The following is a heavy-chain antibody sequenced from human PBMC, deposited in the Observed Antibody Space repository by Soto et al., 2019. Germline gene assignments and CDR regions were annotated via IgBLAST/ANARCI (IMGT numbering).Heavy chain of an antibody. J-gene: IGHJ4*02. CDR2: IYHSGST. V-gene: IGHV4-30-2*01. CDR3: ARGMTTVTTFDD. D-gene: IGHD4-17*01. CDR1: GGSISSGGYS. Sequence: SETLSLTCAVSGGSISSGGYSCNWIRQPPGKGLEWIGYIYHSGSTYYNPSLKSRVTISVDRSKNQFSLKLSSVTAADTAVYYCARGMTTVTTFDDRGQRTPVTVSS.